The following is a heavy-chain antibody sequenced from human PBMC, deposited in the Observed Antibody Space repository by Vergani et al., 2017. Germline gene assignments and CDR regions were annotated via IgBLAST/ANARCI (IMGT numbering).Heavy chain of an antibody. CDR1: GFTFSSYW. J-gene: IGHJ4*02. Sequence: EVQLVESGGGLVQPGGSLRLSCAASGFTFSSYWMSWVRQAPGKGLEWVANIKQDGSEKYYVDSVKGRFTISRDNAKNSLYLQMNSLRVEDTAMYYCAKVRPHIVVEECFDYWGQGTLVTVSS. D-gene: IGHD2-21*01. CDR3: AKVRPHIVVEECFDY. CDR2: IKQDGSEK. V-gene: IGHV3-7*01.